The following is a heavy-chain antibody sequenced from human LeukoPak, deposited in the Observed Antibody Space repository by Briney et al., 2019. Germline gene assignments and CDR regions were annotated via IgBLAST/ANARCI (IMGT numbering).Heavy chain of an antibody. Sequence: SVKVSCKASGGTFSSYAISWVRQAPGQGLEWMGGIIPIFGAANYAQKFQGRVTITADKSTSTAYMELSSLRSEDTAVYYCARGDGAVAKLCGMDVWGKGTTVTVSS. CDR2: IIPIFGAA. D-gene: IGHD6-19*01. V-gene: IGHV1-69*06. CDR1: GGTFSSYA. J-gene: IGHJ6*04. CDR3: ARGDGAVAKLCGMDV.